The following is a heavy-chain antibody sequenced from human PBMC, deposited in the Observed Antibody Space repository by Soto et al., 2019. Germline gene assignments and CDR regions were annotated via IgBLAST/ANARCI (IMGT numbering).Heavy chain of an antibody. CDR1: GFTFSNFG. CDR3: AKGGPCDFTMGY. J-gene: IGHJ4*02. V-gene: IGHV3-30*18. CDR2: VTYDGTNK. Sequence: PGGSLRLSCAASGFTFSNFGMHWVRQAPDTGLDWVAAVTYDGTNKYYADSVKGRFTISKDNSKNTLYLQMNSLRVDDTAVYYCAKGGPCDFTMGYWGQGTLVTVSS. D-gene: IGHD3-10*01.